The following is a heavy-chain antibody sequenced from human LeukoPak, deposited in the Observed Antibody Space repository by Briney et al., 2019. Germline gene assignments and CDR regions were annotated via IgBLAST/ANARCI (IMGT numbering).Heavy chain of an antibody. J-gene: IGHJ4*02. V-gene: IGHV1-18*01. CDR3: ARDLDDIVVGQQWHRYFDY. Sequence: GAVTVSCKASGYTFTSYVISGVRQAPGQGREWRGWISAYNGNTNNAQKLQGRVTMTTDTSTSTAYMELRSLRSDDPAVYYCARDLDDIVVGQQWHRYFDYWGQGTLVTVSS. CDR1: GYTFTSYV. D-gene: IGHD2-2*01. CDR2: ISAYNGNT.